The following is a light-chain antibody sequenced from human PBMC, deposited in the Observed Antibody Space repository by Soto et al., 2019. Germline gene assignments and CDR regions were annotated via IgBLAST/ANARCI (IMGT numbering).Light chain of an antibody. CDR3: HQRQSWPRT. Sequence: EIQMTQSPSSLSASVGDRVTITCRASQSISSYLNWYQQKPGKAPKLLIYDASSLESGVPSRFSGSGSGTDFTLTISDVQPEDFALYYCHQRQSWPRTFGQGTKVDNK. J-gene: IGKJ1*01. CDR2: DAS. V-gene: IGKV1-39*01. CDR1: QSISSY.